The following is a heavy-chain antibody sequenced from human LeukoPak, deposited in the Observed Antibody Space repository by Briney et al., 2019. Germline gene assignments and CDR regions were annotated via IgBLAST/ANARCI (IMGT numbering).Heavy chain of an antibody. CDR2: IYHSGST. V-gene: IGHV4-38-2*02. CDR3: ASGGPPYWYFDL. Sequence: SETLSLTCTVSGYSISSGYYWGWIRQPPGKGLEWIGSIYHSGSTYYNPSLKSRVTISVDTSKNQFSLKLSSVTAADTAVYYCASGGPPYWYFDLWGRGTLVTVSS. J-gene: IGHJ2*01. CDR1: GYSISSGYY.